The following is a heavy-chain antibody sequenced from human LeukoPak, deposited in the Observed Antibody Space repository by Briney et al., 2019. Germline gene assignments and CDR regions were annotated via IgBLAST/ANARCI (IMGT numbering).Heavy chain of an antibody. D-gene: IGHD6-13*01. CDR2: IYYSGST. Sequence: SETLSLTCTVSGGSISSYYWSWIRQPPGKGLEWIGYIYYSGSTNYNPSLKSRVTISVDTSKNQFSLKLSSVTAADTAVYFCARDTAAAATDYWGQGTLVTVSS. CDR1: GGSISSYY. CDR3: ARDTAAAATDY. J-gene: IGHJ4*02. V-gene: IGHV4-59*01.